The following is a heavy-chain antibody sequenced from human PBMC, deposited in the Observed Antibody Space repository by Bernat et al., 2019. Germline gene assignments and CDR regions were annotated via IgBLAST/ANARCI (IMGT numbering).Heavy chain of an antibody. V-gene: IGHV2-5*02. Sequence: QITLKESGPTLVKPTETLTLTCTFSGFSLSTSGVGVGWIRQPPEKALEWLALIYWDDEKRYCPSLENRLTVTKDTSENQVVLTMTNMDPVDTAAYYCAHSTGMAATATWHFDLWGRGTLVTVSS. J-gene: IGHJ2*01. D-gene: IGHD6-13*01. CDR1: GFSLSTSGVG. CDR2: IYWDDEK. CDR3: AHSTGMAATATWHFDL.